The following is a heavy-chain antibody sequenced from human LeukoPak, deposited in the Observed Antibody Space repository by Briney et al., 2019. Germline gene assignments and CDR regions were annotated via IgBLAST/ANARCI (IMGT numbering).Heavy chain of an antibody. J-gene: IGHJ4*02. CDR1: GYTLTELS. CDR3: ATQARGSYPNEFDY. CDR2: FDPEDGET. D-gene: IGHD1-26*01. V-gene: IGHV1-24*01. Sequence: RASVKVSCKVSGYTLTELSMHWVRQAPGKGLEWMGGFDPEDGETIYAQKFQGRVTMTEGTSTDTAYMELSSLRSEDTAVYYCATQARGSYPNEFDYWGQGTLVTVSS.